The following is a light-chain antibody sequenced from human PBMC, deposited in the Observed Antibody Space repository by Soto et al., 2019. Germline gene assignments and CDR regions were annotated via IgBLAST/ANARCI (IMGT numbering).Light chain of an antibody. J-gene: IGLJ1*01. Sequence: QSALTQPASVSGSPGQSITISCTGSDSDVGSYNLVSWYQQHPGKAPELMIYETYRRPSGISDRFSGSKSGNTASLTISGLQVEDEADYYCCSYVGSSSYVFGPGTMLTVL. CDR2: ETY. V-gene: IGLV2-23*01. CDR3: CSYVGSSSYV. CDR1: DSDVGSYNL.